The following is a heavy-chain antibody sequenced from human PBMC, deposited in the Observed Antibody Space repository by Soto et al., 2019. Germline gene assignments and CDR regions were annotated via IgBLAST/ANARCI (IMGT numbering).Heavy chain of an antibody. CDR3: AKRTVGWYFDL. J-gene: IGHJ2*01. V-gene: IGHV3-23*01. CDR1: GFTFSSYA. D-gene: IGHD4-17*01. CDR2: ISGSGGST. Sequence: EVQLLESGGGLVQPGGSLRLSCAASGFTFSSYAMNWVRQAPGKGLEWVSVISGSGGSTYYADAVKGRFTISRDNSKNPLYLQMNRLRAEDTAVYYCAKRTVGWYFDLWGRGTLVTVSS.